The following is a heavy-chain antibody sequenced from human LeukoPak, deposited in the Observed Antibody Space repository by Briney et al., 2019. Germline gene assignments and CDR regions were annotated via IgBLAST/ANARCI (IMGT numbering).Heavy chain of an antibody. D-gene: IGHD4-23*01. CDR3: ARVESYGGGGDY. J-gene: IGHJ4*02. Sequence: SETLSLTRAVYGGSFSGYYWSWIRQPPGKGLEWIGEINHSGSTNYNPSLKSRVTISVDTSKNQFSLKLSSVTAADTAVYYCARVESYGGGGDYWGQGTLVTVSS. V-gene: IGHV4-34*01. CDR2: INHSGST. CDR1: GGSFSGYY.